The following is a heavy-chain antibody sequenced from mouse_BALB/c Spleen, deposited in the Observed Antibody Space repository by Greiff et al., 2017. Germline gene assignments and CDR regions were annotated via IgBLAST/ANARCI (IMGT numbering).Heavy chain of an antibody. CDR3: TSSLLRLPYYAMDY. D-gene: IGHD1-2*01. J-gene: IGHJ4*01. Sequence: QVQLKQSGAELVKPGASVKLSCKASGYTFTSYYMYWVKQRPGQGLEWIGEINPSNGGTNFNEKFKSKATLTVDKSSSTAYMQLSSLTSEDSAVYYCTSSLLRLPYYAMDYWGQGTSVTVSS. CDR1: GYTFTSYY. V-gene: IGHV1S81*02. CDR2: INPSNGGT.